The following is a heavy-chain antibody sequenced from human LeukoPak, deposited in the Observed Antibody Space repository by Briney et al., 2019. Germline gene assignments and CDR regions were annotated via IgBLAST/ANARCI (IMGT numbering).Heavy chain of an antibody. CDR1: GFTVSSNY. CDR2: IYSGGTT. J-gene: IGHJ4*02. V-gene: IGHV3-53*01. CDR3: ARGGYSSSWYHFDY. D-gene: IGHD6-13*01. Sequence: GGSLRLSCAASGFTVSSNYMSWVRQAPGKGLEWASVIYSGGTTNYADSVKGRFTIPRDNSKNTLFLQMNSLRAEDTAVYYCARGGYSSSWYHFDYWGQGTLVTVSS.